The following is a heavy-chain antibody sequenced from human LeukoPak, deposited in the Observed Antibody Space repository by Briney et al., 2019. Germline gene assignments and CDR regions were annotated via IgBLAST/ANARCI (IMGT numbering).Heavy chain of an antibody. CDR3: AKGLRRDGYNRFGWFDR. Sequence: GGSLRLSCAASGFTFDEYAMHWVRQAPGKGLEWVSLISENGGIIYYADSLKGRFTISRDNSKNSLYLQMTSLRAEDTALYYCAKGLRRDGYNRFGWFDRWGQGTLVTVSS. D-gene: IGHD5-24*01. V-gene: IGHV3-43*02. J-gene: IGHJ5*02. CDR1: GFTFDEYA. CDR2: ISENGGII.